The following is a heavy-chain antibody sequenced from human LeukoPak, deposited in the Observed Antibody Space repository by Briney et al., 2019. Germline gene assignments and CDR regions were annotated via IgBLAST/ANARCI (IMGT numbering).Heavy chain of an antibody. CDR2: IVIVSGKT. CDR3: AADDQQQLG. J-gene: IGHJ4*02. Sequence: ASVKVSCKASGFTFTSSAVQWVRQARGQRLEWIGWIVIVSGKTNYAQKFQERVTITRDKSTNTAYMELISLRSEDTAVYYCAADDQQQLGWGQGTLVTVSS. D-gene: IGHD5-24*01. V-gene: IGHV1-58*01. CDR1: GFTFTSSA.